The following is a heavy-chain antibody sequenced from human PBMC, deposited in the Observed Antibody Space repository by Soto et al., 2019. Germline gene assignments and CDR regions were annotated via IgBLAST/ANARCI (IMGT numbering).Heavy chain of an antibody. CDR3: ARAPWCSSTSCYRWFDP. D-gene: IGHD2-2*01. CDR1: GYTFTSYA. Sequence: ASVKVSCKASGYTFTSYAMHWVLQAPGQRLEWMGWINAGNGNTKYSQKFQGRVTITRDTSASTAYMELSSLRSEDTAVYYCARAPWCSSTSCYRWFDPWGQGTLVTVSS. CDR2: INAGNGNT. J-gene: IGHJ5*02. V-gene: IGHV1-3*01.